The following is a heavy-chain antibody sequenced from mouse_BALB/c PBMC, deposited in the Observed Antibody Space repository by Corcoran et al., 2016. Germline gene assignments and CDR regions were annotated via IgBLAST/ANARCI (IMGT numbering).Heavy chain of an antibody. Sequence: QIQLVQSGPELKKPGETVKISCKASGYTFTNYGMNWVKQAPGKGLKWMGWINTYTGEPTYADDFKGRFAFSLETSASTAYLQINNLKNDDSATYFCARGYDYAYYAMDYWGQGTSVTVSS. CDR2: INTYTGEP. D-gene: IGHD2-4*01. CDR1: GYTFTNYG. J-gene: IGHJ4*01. V-gene: IGHV9-3-1*01. CDR3: ARGYDYAYYAMDY.